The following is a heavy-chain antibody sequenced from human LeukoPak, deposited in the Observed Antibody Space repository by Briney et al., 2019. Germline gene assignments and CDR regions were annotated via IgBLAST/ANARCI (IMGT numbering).Heavy chain of an antibody. CDR3: AKDIDSSSSWAGVDY. J-gene: IGHJ4*02. CDR1: GFSFGNYA. V-gene: IGHV3-9*01. Sequence: GGSLRLSCAASGFSFGNYAMHWVRQAPGKGLEWVSGISWNSGRIGYADSVKGRFTISRDNAKNSLYVQMNSLRAEDTALYYCAKDIDSSSSWAGVDYWGQGTLVTVSS. D-gene: IGHD6-13*01. CDR2: ISWNSGRI.